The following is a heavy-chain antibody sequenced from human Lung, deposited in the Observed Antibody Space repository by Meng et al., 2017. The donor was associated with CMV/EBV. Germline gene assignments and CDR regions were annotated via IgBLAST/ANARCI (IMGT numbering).Heavy chain of an antibody. Sequence: SXAASGFTFSSYSMNWVRQAPGKGLEWVSSISSSSSYIYYADSVKGRFTISRDNAKNSLYLQMNSLRAEDTAVYYCARSVDLCSGYVRGRRDYFYYGMDFWGQGXTVTVSS. CDR3: ARSVDLCSGYVRGRRDYFYYGMDF. J-gene: IGHJ6*02. D-gene: IGHD3-3*01. CDR2: ISSSSSYI. CDR1: GFTFSSYS. V-gene: IGHV3-21*01.